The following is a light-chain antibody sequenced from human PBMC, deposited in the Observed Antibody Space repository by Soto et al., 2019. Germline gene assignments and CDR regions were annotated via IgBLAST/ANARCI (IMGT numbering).Light chain of an antibody. J-gene: IGKJ1*01. CDR1: XXISTY. V-gene: IGKV1-39*01. Sequence: DIQMTQSPSSLSASVGDRVTITCRAXXXISTYLNWYQQKPGKAPKLLISAASNLQSGVPSRFSGSGSGTDFTLXITSLQPEDFATYYCQRGETFGQGTKVEIK. CDR2: AAS. CDR3: QRGET.